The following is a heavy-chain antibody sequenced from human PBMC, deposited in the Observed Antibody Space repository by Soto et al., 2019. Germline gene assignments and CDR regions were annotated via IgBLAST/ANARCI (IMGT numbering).Heavy chain of an antibody. CDR3: ARDLPTTVKTDAFDI. J-gene: IGHJ3*02. Sequence: QVQLVQSGAEVKKPGSSVKVSCKASGGTFSSYAISWVRQAPGQGLEWMGGIIPIFGTANYAQKLQGRVTITADESTSTAYIELSSLRSEDTAVYYCARDLPTTVKTDAFDIWGQGTMVTVSS. CDR2: IIPIFGTA. D-gene: IGHD4-17*01. CDR1: GGTFSSYA. V-gene: IGHV1-69*01.